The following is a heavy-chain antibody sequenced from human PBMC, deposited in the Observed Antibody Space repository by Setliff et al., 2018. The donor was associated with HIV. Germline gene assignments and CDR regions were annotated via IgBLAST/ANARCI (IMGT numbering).Heavy chain of an antibody. V-gene: IGHV4-39*01. J-gene: IGHJ4*02. CDR3: ASLPPLYDSSGYYFDY. CDR2: IYYSGST. CDR1: GDSISSSSYY. Sequence: SETLSLTCSVSGDSISSSSYYWGWIRQPPGKGLEWIGSIYYSGSTYYNPSLNSRVTISVDAAKNQFSLKLSSVTAADTAVYYCASLPPLYDSSGYYFDYWGQGTLVTVSS. D-gene: IGHD3-22*01.